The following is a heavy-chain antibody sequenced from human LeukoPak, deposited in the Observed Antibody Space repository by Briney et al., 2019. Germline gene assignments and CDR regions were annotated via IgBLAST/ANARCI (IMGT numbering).Heavy chain of an antibody. V-gene: IGHV4-39*01. CDR2: IYYSGST. CDR3: ARLRITMIQY. Sequence: SETLSLTCTVSGGSISSSSYYWGWIRQPPGKGLEWIGSIYYSGSTYYNPSLKSRVTISVDTSKNQFSLKLSSVTAADTAVYYCARLRITMIQYWGQGTLVTVSS. J-gene: IGHJ4*02. D-gene: IGHD3-22*01. CDR1: GGSISSSSYY.